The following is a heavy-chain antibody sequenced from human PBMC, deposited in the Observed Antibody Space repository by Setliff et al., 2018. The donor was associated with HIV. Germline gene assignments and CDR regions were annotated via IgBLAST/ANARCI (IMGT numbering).Heavy chain of an antibody. CDR1: GDSISSTTYY. V-gene: IGHV4-39*01. D-gene: IGHD3-10*01. CDR3: GRLVRQTYGSGTFYNYYYYMDV. J-gene: IGHJ6*03. Sequence: PSETLSLTCSVSGDSISSTTYYWAWIRQPPGKGLEWIGSIFYSGTTYYHPSLKNRVTISLDTSKNQFSLRLTSVTAADTAVYFCGRLVRQTYGSGTFYNYYYYMDVWGKGTTVTVSS. CDR2: IFYSGTT.